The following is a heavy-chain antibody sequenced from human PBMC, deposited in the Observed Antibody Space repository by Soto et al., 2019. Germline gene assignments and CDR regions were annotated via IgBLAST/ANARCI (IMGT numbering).Heavy chain of an antibody. J-gene: IGHJ5*02. Sequence: EVQLVESGGGLVQPGGSLRLSCAASGFSVSDNYMSWVRQAPGKGLEWISVIYSSGDTYYADSVKGRLTISRDNSRNRLYLQINDLSVEDTAIYYWARDPGYGRGVSFDPWGQGIPVTVSS. CDR2: IYSSGDT. CDR3: ARDPGYGRGVSFDP. D-gene: IGHD2-8*01. V-gene: IGHV3-66*01. CDR1: GFSVSDNY.